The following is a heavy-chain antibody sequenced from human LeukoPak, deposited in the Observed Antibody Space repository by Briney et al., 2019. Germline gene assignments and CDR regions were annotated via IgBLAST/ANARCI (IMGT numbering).Heavy chain of an antibody. V-gene: IGHV3-23*01. Sequence: GGSLRLSCAASGFTFSSYAMSWVRQAPGKGLEWVSGINGSGGSTYYADSVKGRFTISRDNSKNTLYLQMNSLRAEDTAVYYCAKAREVITSYFDYWGQGTLVTVSS. CDR3: AKAREVITSYFDY. CDR2: INGSGGST. J-gene: IGHJ4*02. D-gene: IGHD3-22*01. CDR1: GFTFSSYA.